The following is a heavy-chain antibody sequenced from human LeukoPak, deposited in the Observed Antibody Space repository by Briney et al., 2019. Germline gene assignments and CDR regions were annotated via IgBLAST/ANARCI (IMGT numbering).Heavy chain of an antibody. CDR1: GFTFRSYA. Sequence: GGSLRLSCAASGFTFRSYAMHWVRQAPGKGLEWVAVIWYDGSNKYYVDSVKGRFTISRDNSKNTLSLQMNSLRAEDTAVYYCARVNYDYGAYVGAFDIWGQGTMVTVSS. CDR3: ARVNYDYGAYVGAFDI. D-gene: IGHD4-17*01. CDR2: IWYDGSNK. J-gene: IGHJ3*02. V-gene: IGHV3-33*01.